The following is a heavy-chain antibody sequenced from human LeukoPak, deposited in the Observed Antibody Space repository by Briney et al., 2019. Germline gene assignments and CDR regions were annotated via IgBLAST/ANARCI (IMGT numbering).Heavy chain of an antibody. V-gene: IGHV3-30-3*01. D-gene: IGHD5-12*01. CDR1: GFTFSSYA. CDR3: ARVINSAWGYSGYDGIDY. CDR2: ISYDGSNK. J-gene: IGHJ4*02. Sequence: GRSLRLSCAASGFTFSSYAMHWVRQAPGKGLEWVAVISYDGSNKYYADSVKGRFTISRDNSKNTLYLQMNSLRAEDTAVYYCARVINSAWGYSGYDGIDYWGQGTLVTVSS.